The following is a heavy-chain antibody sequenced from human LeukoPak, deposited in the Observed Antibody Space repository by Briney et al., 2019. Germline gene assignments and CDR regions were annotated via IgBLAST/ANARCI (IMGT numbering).Heavy chain of an antibody. CDR2: IYHVGRT. J-gene: IGHJ4*02. D-gene: IGHD4/OR15-4a*01. CDR3: AAIVTMPFDY. CDR1: GGSISSSNW. V-gene: IGHV4-4*02. Sequence: SETLSLTCAVSGGSISSSNWWSWVRQPPGKGLEWIEEIYHVGRTNYNPSLKSRVTISVDKSKNQFSLRLNSVTAADTAVYYCAAIVTMPFDYWGQGTLVTVSS.